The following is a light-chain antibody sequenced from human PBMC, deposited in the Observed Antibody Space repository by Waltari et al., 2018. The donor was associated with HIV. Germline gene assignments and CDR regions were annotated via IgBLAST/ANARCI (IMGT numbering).Light chain of an antibody. CDR2: SYG. J-gene: IGLJ3*02. Sequence: QSVLNQSPSASGTPGQRVIISCSGSSSNIGSNTVTWYQQFPGTAPKLLIYSYGQRPSGVPERFSGSKSATAASLAIRGLRSEDEADYYCATWDDSLNAWVFGGGTKLAVL. CDR1: SSNIGSNT. V-gene: IGLV1-44*01. CDR3: ATWDDSLNAWV.